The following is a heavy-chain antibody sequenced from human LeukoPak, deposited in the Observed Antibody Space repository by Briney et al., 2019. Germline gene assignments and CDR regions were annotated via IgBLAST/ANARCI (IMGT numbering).Heavy chain of an antibody. CDR2: ISTDGYTT. Sequence: GGSLRLSCAASGLAFSAYKMHWVRQAPRKGLVWVSRISTDGYTTDYANFVQGRFTASRDNTKNVLYLQMNSLRADDTAVYFCARDSTWLLDYWGQGTLITVSS. CDR1: GLAFSAYK. V-gene: IGHV3-74*01. D-gene: IGHD6-19*01. J-gene: IGHJ4*02. CDR3: ARDSTWLLDY.